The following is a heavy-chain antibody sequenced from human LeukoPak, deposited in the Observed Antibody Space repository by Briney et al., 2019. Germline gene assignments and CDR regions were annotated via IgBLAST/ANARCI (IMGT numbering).Heavy chain of an antibody. D-gene: IGHD6-13*01. V-gene: IGHV3-53*05. CDR2: IYSGGST. J-gene: IGHJ4*02. CDR1: GFTVSSNY. Sequence: PGGSLRLSCAASGFTVSSNYMSWVRQAPGKGLEWVSVIYSGGSTYYADSVKGRFTISRDNSKNTLYLQMNSLRAEDTAVYYCAKDPQRYSSSWYWGYFDYWGQGTLVTVSS. CDR3: AKDPQRYSSSWYWGYFDY.